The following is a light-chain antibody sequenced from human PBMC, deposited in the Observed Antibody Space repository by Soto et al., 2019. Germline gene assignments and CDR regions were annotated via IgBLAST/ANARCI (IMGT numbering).Light chain of an antibody. CDR2: GAS. Sequence: EIVLTQSPGTLSLSPGERATLSCRASQSVSSNLAWYQQKPGQAPRLLIYGASTRATGIPARFSGSGSGTEFTLTISSLPSEDFAVYYCQQYGSSPPWTFGQGTKVDIK. J-gene: IGKJ1*01. CDR3: QQYGSSPPWT. CDR1: QSVSSN. V-gene: IGKV3-15*01.